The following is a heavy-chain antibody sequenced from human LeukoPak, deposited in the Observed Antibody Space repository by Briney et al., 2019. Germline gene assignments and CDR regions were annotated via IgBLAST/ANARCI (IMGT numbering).Heavy chain of an antibody. CDR1: GFTFISYW. D-gene: IGHD6-13*01. V-gene: IGHV3-74*01. Sequence: PGGSLRLSCAASGFTFISYWMHWVRQAPGKGLVWVSRINGYGSSTDFADSVKGRFTISRDNAKNTLYLQMNSLRAEDTAVYYCARAISYGSSCHYWGQGTLVTVSS. CDR3: ARAISYGSSCHY. CDR2: INGYGSST. J-gene: IGHJ4*02.